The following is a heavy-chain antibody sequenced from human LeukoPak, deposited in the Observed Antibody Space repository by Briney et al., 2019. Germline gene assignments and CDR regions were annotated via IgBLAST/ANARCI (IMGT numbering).Heavy chain of an antibody. V-gene: IGHV1-2*02. CDR2: INPNSGGT. Sequence: GASVKVSCKASGYTFTGYYMHWVRQAPGQGLEWMGWINPNSGGTNYAQKFQGRVTMTRDTSISTAYMELSRLRSDDTAVYYCAYSPLYSSSWPFDYWGQGTLVTVSS. CDR1: GYTFTGYY. D-gene: IGHD6-13*01. CDR3: AYSPLYSSSWPFDY. J-gene: IGHJ4*02.